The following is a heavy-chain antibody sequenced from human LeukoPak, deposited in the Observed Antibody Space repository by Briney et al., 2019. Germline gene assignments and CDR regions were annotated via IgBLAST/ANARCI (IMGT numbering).Heavy chain of an antibody. CDR3: ARMYSSGWPLDPVDI. Sequence: ASVKVSCKSSVYTFNNYAISWVRQAPGQGLEWMGWISAYNGNTNYAQNFQGRVTMTTDTSTSTAYMEVRSLRSDDTAVYYCARMYSSGWPLDPVDIWGQGTMVTVS. D-gene: IGHD6-25*01. V-gene: IGHV1-18*01. J-gene: IGHJ3*02. CDR2: ISAYNGNT. CDR1: VYTFNNYA.